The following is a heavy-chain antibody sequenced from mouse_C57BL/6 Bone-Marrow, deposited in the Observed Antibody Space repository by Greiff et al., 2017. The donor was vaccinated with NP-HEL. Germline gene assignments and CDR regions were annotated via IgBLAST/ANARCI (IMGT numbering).Heavy chain of an antibody. Sequence: EVQGVESGGGLVQPKGSLKLSCAASGFSFNTYAMNWVRQAPGKGLEWVARIRSKSNNYATYYADSVKDRFTISRDDSESMLYLQMNNLKTEDTAMYYCVGGIPGAMDYWGQGTSVTVSS. CDR2: IRSKSNNYAT. CDR3: VGGIPGAMDY. CDR1: GFSFNTYA. J-gene: IGHJ4*01. V-gene: IGHV10-1*01.